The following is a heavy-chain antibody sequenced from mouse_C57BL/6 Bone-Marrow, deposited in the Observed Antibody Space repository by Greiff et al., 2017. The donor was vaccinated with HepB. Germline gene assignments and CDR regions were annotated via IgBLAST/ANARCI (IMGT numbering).Heavy chain of an antibody. CDR3: VRHNYYGSSGDWYFDV. CDR1: GFSFNTYA. J-gene: IGHJ1*03. Sequence: GGGLVQPKGSLTLSCAASGFSFNTYAMNWVRQAPGKGLEWVARIRSKSNNYATYYADSVKDRFTISRDDSESMLYLQMNNLKTEDTAMYYCVRHNYYGSSGDWYFDVWGTGTTVTVSS. CDR2: IRSKSNNYAT. V-gene: IGHV10-1*01. D-gene: IGHD1-1*01.